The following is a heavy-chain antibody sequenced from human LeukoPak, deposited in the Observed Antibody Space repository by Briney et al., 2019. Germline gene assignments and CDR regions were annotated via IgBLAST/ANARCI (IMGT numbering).Heavy chain of an antibody. CDR3: ARSGITMVRVLYGMDV. Sequence: PGRSLRLSCAASGFTFSSYGMHWVRQAPGKGLEWVAVIWYDGSNKYYADSVKGRFTISRDNSKTPLYLQMNSLRAEDTAVYYCARSGITMVRVLYGMDVWGQGTTVTVSS. J-gene: IGHJ6*02. CDR2: IWYDGSNK. CDR1: GFTFSSYG. V-gene: IGHV3-33*01. D-gene: IGHD3-10*01.